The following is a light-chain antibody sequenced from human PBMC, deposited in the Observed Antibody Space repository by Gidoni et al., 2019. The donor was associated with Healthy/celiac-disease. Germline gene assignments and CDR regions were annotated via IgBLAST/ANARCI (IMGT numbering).Light chain of an antibody. CDR3: QQYGSSPT. Sequence: EIVLTQSPGTLSLSPGERATLSCRASQSVSSSYLAWYQQKPGQAPRLLIYGASSRATGFPDRFSGRGSGTDFTLTISRLEPEDFAVYYCQQYGSSPTFXXXTKLEIK. CDR1: QSVSSSY. J-gene: IGKJ2*01. CDR2: GAS. V-gene: IGKV3-20*01.